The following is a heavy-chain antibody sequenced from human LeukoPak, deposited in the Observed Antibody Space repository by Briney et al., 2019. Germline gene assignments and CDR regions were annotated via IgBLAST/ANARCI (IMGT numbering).Heavy chain of an antibody. V-gene: IGHV1-18*01. CDR3: ARLWIAVASKLISFDY. CDR1: GYSFVLYG. D-gene: IGHD6-19*01. CDR2: ISTYNGNT. Sequence: ASVKVSCKASGYSFVLYGISWVRQAPGQGPEWMGWISTYNGNTKYAQKLQGRVTMTTDTSTSTAYMELRSLRSDDTAVYYCARLWIAVASKLISFDYWGQGTLVTVSS. J-gene: IGHJ4*02.